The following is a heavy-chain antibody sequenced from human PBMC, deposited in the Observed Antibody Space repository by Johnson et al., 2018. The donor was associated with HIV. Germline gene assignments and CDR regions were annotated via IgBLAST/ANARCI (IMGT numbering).Heavy chain of an antibody. CDR3: ARGQGGAIPHDAFDI. Sequence: QVQLVESGGGVVQPGRSLRLSCAASGFTFSSYAMHWVRQAPGKGLEWVAVISYDGSNKYYADSVKGRFTISRDNSMHTMYLQMNSLRAEDMAVYYCARGQGGAIPHDAFDIWGQGTMVTVSS. CDR1: GFTFSSYA. CDR2: ISYDGSNK. D-gene: IGHD3-16*01. V-gene: IGHV3-30*04. J-gene: IGHJ3*02.